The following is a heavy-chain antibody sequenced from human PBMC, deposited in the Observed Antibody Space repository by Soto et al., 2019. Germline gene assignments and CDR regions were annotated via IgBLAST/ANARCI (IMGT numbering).Heavy chain of an antibody. CDR1: GGTFSSYT. CDR3: ARDLPPIDS. J-gene: IGHJ4*02. V-gene: IGHV1-69*04. Sequence: ASVKVSCKASGGTFSSYTISWVRQAPGQGLEWMGRIIPILGIANYAQKFQGRVTMTTDTSTSTAYMELRSLRSDDTAVYYCARDLPPIDSWGQGTLVTVSS. CDR2: IIPILGIA.